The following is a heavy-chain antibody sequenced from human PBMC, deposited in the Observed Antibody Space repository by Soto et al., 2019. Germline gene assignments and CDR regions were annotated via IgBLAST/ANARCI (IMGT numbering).Heavy chain of an antibody. CDR2: VYNTGGT. CDR1: SGPSSSHN. Sequence: QVHLQQSGPGLVKPSETLSLTCTVSSGPSSSHNWGWIRQSPGRGLEWIGYVYNTGGTSYNPSLTSRVTISAHTSANHISLTLSSVTAADTAIYYCVRQGIGNLHGLVDVWGQGTTVSVSS. CDR3: VRQGIGNLHGLVDV. V-gene: IGHV4-59*08. D-gene: IGHD1-1*01. J-gene: IGHJ6*02.